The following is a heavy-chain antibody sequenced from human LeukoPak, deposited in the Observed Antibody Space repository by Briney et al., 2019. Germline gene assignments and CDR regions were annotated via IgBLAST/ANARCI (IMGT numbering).Heavy chain of an antibody. CDR2: ISAYNGNT. D-gene: IGHD4-23*01. V-gene: IGHV1-18*04. Sequence: GASVKVSCKASGYTFTSYGISWVRQAPGQGLEWMGWISAYNGNTNYAQKLQGRVTMTRDTSISTAYMELGSLTSEDTAVYYCATELRWKDHWGQGTLVTVSS. CDR3: ATELRWKDH. J-gene: IGHJ4*02. CDR1: GYTFTSYG.